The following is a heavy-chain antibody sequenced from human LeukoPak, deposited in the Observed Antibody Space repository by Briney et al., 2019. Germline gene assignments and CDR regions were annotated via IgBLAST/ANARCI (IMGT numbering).Heavy chain of an antibody. CDR3: ARESEGGTGTSCPDY. CDR2: IYENGGTT. CDR1: GFTFRSHA. Sequence: QPGGSLRLSCVGSGFTFRSHAMSWVRQAPEKGLEFVSGIYENGGTTYYADSVKGRFSISRDNSKSTLYLQVNSLRVEDTALYYCARESEGGTGTSCPDYWGEGTLVTVSS. V-gene: IGHV3-23*01. D-gene: IGHD2-2*01. J-gene: IGHJ4*02.